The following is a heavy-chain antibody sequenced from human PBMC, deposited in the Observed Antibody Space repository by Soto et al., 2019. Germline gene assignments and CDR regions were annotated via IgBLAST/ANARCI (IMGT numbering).Heavy chain of an antibody. J-gene: IGHJ5*01. CDR2: INAANGDT. V-gene: IGHV1-3*01. CDR1: GYIFNNYA. CDR3: ASEGYHFANKWFDS. D-gene: IGHD2-15*01. Sequence: GASVKVSCKASGYIFNNYAMHWVRQAPGQGLEWMGRINAANGDTKYSQEFQGRVTITRDTYASTAYMEVGSLRSEDTAVYYCASEGYHFANKWFDSWGQGALVTVSS.